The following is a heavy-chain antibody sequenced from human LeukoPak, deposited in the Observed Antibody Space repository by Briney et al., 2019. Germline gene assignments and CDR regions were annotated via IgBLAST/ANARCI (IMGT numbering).Heavy chain of an antibody. J-gene: IGHJ6*02. V-gene: IGHV1-69*01. CDR2: IIPIFGTA. Sequence: GSSVKVSCKASGGTLSSYAISWVRQAPGQGLEWMGGIIPIFGTANYAQKFQGRVTITADESTSTAYMELSSLRSEDTAVYYCGASAATPGINYYYYGMDVWGQGTTVTVSS. CDR3: GASAATPGINYYYYGMDV. D-gene: IGHD2-15*01. CDR1: GGTLSSYA.